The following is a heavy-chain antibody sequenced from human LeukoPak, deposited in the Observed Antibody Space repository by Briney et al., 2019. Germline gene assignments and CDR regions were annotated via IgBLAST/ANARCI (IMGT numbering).Heavy chain of an antibody. CDR3: ARGGRPYYYYMDV. V-gene: IGHV4-34*01. J-gene: IGHJ6*03. CDR2: INHSGST. CDR1: GGSFSGYY. Sequence: SETLSLTCAVYGGSFSGYYWSWIRQPPGKGLAWIGEINHSGSTNYNPSLKSRVTISVDTSKNQFSLKLSSVTAADTAVYYCARGGRPYYYYMDVWGKGTTVTVSS. D-gene: IGHD2-15*01.